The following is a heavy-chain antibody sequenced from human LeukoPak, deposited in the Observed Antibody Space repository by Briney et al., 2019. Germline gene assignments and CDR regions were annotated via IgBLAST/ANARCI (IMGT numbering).Heavy chain of an antibody. CDR1: GGTFSSYA. Sequence: ASVKVSCKASGGTFSSYAISWVRQAPGQGLEWMGRIIPILGIANYAQKFQGRVTITADKSTSTAYMELSSLRAEDTAVYYCARDRLWFGELSWGQGTLVTVSS. CDR2: IIPILGIA. J-gene: IGHJ4*02. CDR3: ARDRLWFGELS. D-gene: IGHD3-10*01. V-gene: IGHV1-69*04.